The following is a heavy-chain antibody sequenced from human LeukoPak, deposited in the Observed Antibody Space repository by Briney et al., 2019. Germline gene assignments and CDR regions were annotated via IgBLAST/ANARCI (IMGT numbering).Heavy chain of an antibody. D-gene: IGHD3-22*01. CDR1: GYTFTSYG. V-gene: IGHV1-69*13. Sequence: ASVKVSCKASGYTFTSYGISWVRQAPGQGLEWMGGIIPIFGTANYAQKFQGRVTITADESTSTAYMELSSLRSEDTAVYYCAREANYYDSSGYFLWYFDYWGQGTLVTVSS. CDR3: AREANYYDSSGYFLWYFDY. J-gene: IGHJ4*02. CDR2: IIPIFGTA.